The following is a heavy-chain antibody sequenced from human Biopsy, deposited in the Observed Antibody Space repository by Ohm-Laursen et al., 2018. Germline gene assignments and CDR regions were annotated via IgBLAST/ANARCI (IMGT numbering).Heavy chain of an antibody. D-gene: IGHD1-26*01. Sequence: ASVKVSCKSSGYTFTSHDINWVRQATGQGLEWMGGMSPNTGNTVYAQRFQDRVTMTSDTSTGTAYMELTSLSSDDTAVYFCSRWETTLGRSLDSWGQGTLVAVSS. CDR3: SRWETTLGRSLDS. J-gene: IGHJ4*02. V-gene: IGHV1-8*01. CDR2: MSPNTGNT. CDR1: GYTFTSHD.